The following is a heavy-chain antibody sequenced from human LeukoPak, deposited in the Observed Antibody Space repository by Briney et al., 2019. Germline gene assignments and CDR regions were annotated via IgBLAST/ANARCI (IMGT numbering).Heavy chain of an antibody. CDR2: INPNSGGT. CDR3: ARDGRSGYYSHFDY. D-gene: IGHD3-22*01. V-gene: IGHV1-2*02. Sequence: ASVKVSCKGSGYAFSGYYMHWVRQAPGQGLEWMGWINPNSGGTNYAQKFQGRVTMTRDTSISTAYMELSRLKSDDTTVYYCARDGRSGYYSHFDYWGQGTLVTVSS. J-gene: IGHJ4*02. CDR1: GYAFSGYY.